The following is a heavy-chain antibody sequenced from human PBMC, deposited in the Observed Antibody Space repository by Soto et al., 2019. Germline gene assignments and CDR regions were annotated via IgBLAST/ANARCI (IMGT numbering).Heavy chain of an antibody. D-gene: IGHD2-2*01. J-gene: IGHJ4*02. V-gene: IGHV4-31*03. CDR1: GGSINNGGYY. Sequence: PSETLSLTCTVSGGSINNGGYYWSWIRQHPGKGLEWIGYIFYSGSTYYNPSLKSRVTISVDTSKNQFSLKLSSVTAADTAVYYCARHRGYCSSTSCPPAFDYWGQGTLVTVSS. CDR3: ARHRGYCSSTSCPPAFDY. CDR2: IFYSGST.